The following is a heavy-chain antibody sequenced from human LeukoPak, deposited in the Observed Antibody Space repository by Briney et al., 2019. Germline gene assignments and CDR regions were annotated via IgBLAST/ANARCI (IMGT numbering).Heavy chain of an antibody. V-gene: IGHV3-7*01. D-gene: IGHD6-13*01. CDR3: ARDIEAAGLFLDY. J-gene: IGHJ4*02. Sequence: GGSLSPPCPPPGSTLSGYWLSWVGQPQGKGLRWVANMKYDGSEKYYVDSVKGRFTISRDNAKNSLYLQMNSLRAEDTAVYYCARDIEAAGLFLDYWGQGTLVTVSS. CDR2: MKYDGSEK. CDR1: GSTLSGYW.